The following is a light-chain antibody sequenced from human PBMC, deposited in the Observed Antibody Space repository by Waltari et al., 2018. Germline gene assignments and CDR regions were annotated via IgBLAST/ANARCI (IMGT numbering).Light chain of an antibody. CDR1: QSVSFP. V-gene: IGKV3-11*01. Sequence: EIVLTQSPATLSLSPGDRATLSCRASQSVSFPLSWYQQKAGQAPRLVIYDALDRATGIRARFIGSGSGTDFNLTISRLEPEDFAVYFCLQRKSWPPVTFGGGTRVEIK. CDR2: DAL. J-gene: IGKJ4*01. CDR3: LQRKSWPPVT.